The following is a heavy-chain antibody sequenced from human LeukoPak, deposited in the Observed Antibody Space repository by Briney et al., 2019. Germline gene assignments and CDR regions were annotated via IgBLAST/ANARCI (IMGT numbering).Heavy chain of an antibody. J-gene: IGHJ6*02. V-gene: IGHV4-59*01. CDR1: GISITSDY. CDR3: ARDTKDYAYFDCSYGMDV. Sequence: SETLSLTCAVSGISITSDYWSWIRQPPGKGLEWIGCVYNSGSTKYNPSLKSRVTISVDTSKNQFSLKLSSVTAADTAVYYCARDTKDYAYFDCSYGMDVWGQGTTVTVSS. CDR2: VYNSGST. D-gene: IGHD3-16*01.